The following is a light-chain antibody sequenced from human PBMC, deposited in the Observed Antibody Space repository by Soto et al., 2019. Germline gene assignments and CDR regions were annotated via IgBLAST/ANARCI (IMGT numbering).Light chain of an antibody. J-gene: IGKJ4*01. CDR2: GAS. CDR1: QSVSRN. CDR3: QHRNNWPLT. Sequence: EIEMTQSPATLSVSPGDRATLTCRASQSVSRNLAWYQQKPGQAARLLIYGASTRATGIPARFSGSGSGREFSSIISSLLYEDSAVYYCQHRNNWPLTFGGGTKVDI. V-gene: IGKV3-15*01.